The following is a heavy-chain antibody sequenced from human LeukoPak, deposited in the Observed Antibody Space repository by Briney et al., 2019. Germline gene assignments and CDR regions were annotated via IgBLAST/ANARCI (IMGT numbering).Heavy chain of an antibody. D-gene: IGHD2-2*01. J-gene: IGHJ6*03. Sequence: GGSLRLSCATSGFTFSTYWMSWVRQAPGKGLEWVANIKQDGSEKYYVDSVKGRFTISRDNAKNSLYLQMNSLRAEDTAVYYCAREARRSSTLGLNYYYYMDVWGKGTTVTVSS. CDR3: AREARRSSTLGLNYYYYMDV. V-gene: IGHV3-7*01. CDR1: GFTFSTYW. CDR2: IKQDGSEK.